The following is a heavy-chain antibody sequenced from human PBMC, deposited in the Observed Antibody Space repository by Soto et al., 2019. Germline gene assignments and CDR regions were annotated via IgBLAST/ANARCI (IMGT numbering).Heavy chain of an antibody. V-gene: IGHV4-59*12. J-gene: IGHJ5*02. D-gene: IGHD3-10*01. CDR2: IYYSGT. CDR3: ARDAWFGDNWFDP. CDR1: GGPISNYY. Sequence: SETLSLTCTVSGGPISNYYWSWIRQPPGKGLEWIGYIYYSGTTYNPSLKSRVTISVETSKNQFSLKLSSVTAADTAVYYCARDAWFGDNWFDPWGQGTLVTVSS.